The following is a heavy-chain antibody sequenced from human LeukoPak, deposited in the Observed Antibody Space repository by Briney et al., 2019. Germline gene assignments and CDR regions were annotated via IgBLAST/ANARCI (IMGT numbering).Heavy chain of an antibody. J-gene: IGHJ4*02. V-gene: IGHV3-21*01. CDR3: ARGNLFYDSSGYPGY. CDR1: GFTFSSYA. CDR2: ISSSSSYI. D-gene: IGHD3-22*01. Sequence: GGSLRLSCAASGFTFSSYAMSWVRQAPGKGLEWVSSISSSSSYIYYADSVKGRFTISRDNAKNSLYLQMNSLRAEDTAVYYCARGNLFYDSSGYPGYWGQGTLVTVSS.